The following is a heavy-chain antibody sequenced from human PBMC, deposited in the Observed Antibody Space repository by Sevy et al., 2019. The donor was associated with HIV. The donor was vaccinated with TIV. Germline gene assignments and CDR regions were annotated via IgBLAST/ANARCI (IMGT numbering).Heavy chain of an antibody. Sequence: GGSLRLSCAASGFTFSGSAMHWVRQASGKGLEWVGRIRSKANSYATAYSASVKGRLTISRDDSKNTAYLQMNSLKTEDTAVYYCTRQINYYDSSGYYYYDYWGQGTLVTVSS. J-gene: IGHJ4*02. D-gene: IGHD3-22*01. CDR3: TRQINYYDSSGYYYYDY. CDR1: GFTFSGSA. V-gene: IGHV3-73*01. CDR2: IRSKANSYAT.